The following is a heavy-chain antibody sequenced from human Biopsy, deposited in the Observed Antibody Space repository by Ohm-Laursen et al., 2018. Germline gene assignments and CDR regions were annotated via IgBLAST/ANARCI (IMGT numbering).Heavy chain of an antibody. CDR2: INQARTT. CDR3: GNEVHGRDY. Sequence: GTLSLTCAVFGKTFSDYQWSWIRQPPGKGLEWIGQINQARTTNYNPSLKSRVSISADASKYEFSLRLTSVTAADTAVYLCGNEVHGRDYWGLGAQVTVSS. D-gene: IGHD2-15*01. CDR1: GKTFSDYQ. J-gene: IGHJ4*02. V-gene: IGHV4-34*08.